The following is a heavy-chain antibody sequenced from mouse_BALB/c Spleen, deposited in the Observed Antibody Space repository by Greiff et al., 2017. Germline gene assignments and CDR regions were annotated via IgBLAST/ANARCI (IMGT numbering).Heavy chain of an antibody. Sequence: VQLQQSGTVLARPGASVKMSCKASGYTFTSYWMHWVKQRPGQGLEWIGAIYPGNSDTSYNQKFKGKAKLTEVTSTSTAYMELSSLTNEDSAVYYCITTVVATFDYWGQGTTLTVSS. CDR2: IYPGNSDT. D-gene: IGHD1-1*01. CDR1: GYTFTSYW. V-gene: IGHV1-5*01. J-gene: IGHJ2*01. CDR3: ITTVVATFDY.